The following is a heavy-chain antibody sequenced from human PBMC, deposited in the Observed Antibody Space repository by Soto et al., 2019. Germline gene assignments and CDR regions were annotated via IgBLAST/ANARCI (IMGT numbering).Heavy chain of an antibody. CDR2: IGTAGDT. J-gene: IGHJ6*01. CDR1: GFTFSSYD. V-gene: IGHV3-13*01. D-gene: IGHD4-4*01. CDR3: ARSPMTTVSNYYYYYGMDV. Sequence: PGGSLRLSCAASGFTFSSYDMHWVRQATGKGLEWVSAIGTAGDTYYPGSVKGRFTISRENAKNSLYLQMNSLRAEDTAVYYCARSPMTTVSNYYYYYGMDVWGQGTTVTVSS.